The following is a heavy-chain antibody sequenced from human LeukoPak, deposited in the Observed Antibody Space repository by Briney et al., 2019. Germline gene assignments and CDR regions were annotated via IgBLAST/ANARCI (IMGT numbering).Heavy chain of an antibody. CDR2: IYTSGST. D-gene: IGHD3-3*01. J-gene: IGHJ2*01. Sequence: SETLSLTCTVSGGSISSYYWSWIRQPPGKGLEWIGYIYTSGSTNYNPSLKSRVTISVDTSKNQFSLKLSSVTAADTAVYYCARRGYDFWSGYHLEYWYFDLWGRGTLVTVSS. CDR1: GGSISSYY. V-gene: IGHV4-4*09. CDR3: ARRGYDFWSGYHLEYWYFDL.